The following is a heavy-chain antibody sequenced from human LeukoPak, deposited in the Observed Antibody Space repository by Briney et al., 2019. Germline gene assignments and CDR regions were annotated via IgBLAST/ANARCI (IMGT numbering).Heavy chain of an antibody. J-gene: IGHJ3*02. Sequence: PSETLALTCTVSGGSISSGDYYWSWIHQPPGKGLEWVGYIYYSGSTYYNPSLKSRVTISEDRSKNQFALKLSSVTAADTAVYYCARGGEHGSHIVVVIAPMYDAFDIWGQGTMVTVSS. CDR1: GGSISSGDYY. CDR3: ARGGEHGSHIVVVIAPMYDAFDI. CDR2: IYYSGST. D-gene: IGHD2-21*01. V-gene: IGHV4-30-4*08.